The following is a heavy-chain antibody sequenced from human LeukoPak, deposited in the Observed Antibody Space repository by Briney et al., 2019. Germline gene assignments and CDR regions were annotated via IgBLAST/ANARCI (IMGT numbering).Heavy chain of an antibody. Sequence: GGSLRLSCATSGFTFNSYSMQWVRQAPGKGLEWVAVISPGGSKNYYADSVKGRFVISRDNSENTMLLQMIGLRPDDTGIYYCVRGRTYNTGWYYFDYWGQGILVTVSS. V-gene: IGHV3-30*09. J-gene: IGHJ4*02. D-gene: IGHD6-19*01. CDR1: GFTFNSYS. CDR2: ISPGGSKN. CDR3: VRGRTYNTGWYYFDY.